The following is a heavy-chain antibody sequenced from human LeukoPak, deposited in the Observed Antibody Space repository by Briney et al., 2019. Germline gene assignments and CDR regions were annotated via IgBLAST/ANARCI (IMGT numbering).Heavy chain of an antibody. V-gene: IGHV4-59*12. Sequence: SETLSLTCTVSGGSISSYYWSWIRQPPGKGLEWIGYIYYSGSTNYNPSLKSRVTISVDTSKNQFSLKLSSVTAADTAVYYCARGRYCSGGSCPYYYYYYYMDVWGKGTTVTISS. CDR3: ARGRYCSGGSCPYYYYYYYMDV. CDR2: IYYSGST. D-gene: IGHD2-15*01. CDR1: GGSISSYY. J-gene: IGHJ6*03.